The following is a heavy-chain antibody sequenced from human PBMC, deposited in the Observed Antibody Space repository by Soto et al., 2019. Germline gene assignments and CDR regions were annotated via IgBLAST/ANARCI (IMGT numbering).Heavy chain of an antibody. CDR3: ATRYGSAFDF. V-gene: IGHV4-59*01. CDR2: IYYSGST. J-gene: IGHJ3*01. D-gene: IGHD3-10*01. Sequence: PSETLSLTCTVSGGSISSYYWSWIRQPPGKGLEWIGYIYYSGSTNYNPSLKSRVTISVDTSKNQFSLKLSSVTAADTAVYYCATRYGSAFDFWGQETMLTVSS. CDR1: GGSISSYY.